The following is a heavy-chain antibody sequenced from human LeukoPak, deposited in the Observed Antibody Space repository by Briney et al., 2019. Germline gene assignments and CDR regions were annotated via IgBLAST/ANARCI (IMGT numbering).Heavy chain of an antibody. J-gene: IGHJ4*02. CDR3: ARAKPKNMVRGLIMRRESRYYFDY. D-gene: IGHD3-10*01. V-gene: IGHV3-48*01. CDR2: ISSSSGLI. Sequence: GGSLRLSCAASGFTFSSYSMNWVRQAPGRGLEWVSYISSSSGLIYYADSVKGRFTISRDNAKNSLYLQMNSLRAEDTAVYYCARAKPKNMVRGLIMRRESRYYFDYWGQGTLVTVSS. CDR1: GFTFSSYS.